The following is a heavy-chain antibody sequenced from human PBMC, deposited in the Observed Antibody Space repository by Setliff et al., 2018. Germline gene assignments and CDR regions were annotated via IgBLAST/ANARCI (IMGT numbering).Heavy chain of an antibody. J-gene: IGHJ3*01. CDR3: ARDPHYDPTYSLPGHAFDF. CDR1: GYSISNGFY. D-gene: IGHD3-22*01. V-gene: IGHV4-38-2*02. CDR2: LFDGGSA. Sequence: SETLSLTCAVSGYSISNGFYWGWIRQSPVKGLEWIGSLFDGGSAYYSPSLKSRASISLDASKNQFALKLTSATAADTAVYYCARDPHYDPTYSLPGHAFDFWGQGIMVT.